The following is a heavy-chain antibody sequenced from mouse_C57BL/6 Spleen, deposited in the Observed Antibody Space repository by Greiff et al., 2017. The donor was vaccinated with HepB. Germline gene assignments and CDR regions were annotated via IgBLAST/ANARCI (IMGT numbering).Heavy chain of an antibody. Sequence: EVMLVESGGGLVKPGGSLELSCAASGFTFSSYAMSWVRQTPEKRLEWVATISDGGSYTYYPDNVKGRFTISRDNAKNNLYLQMSHLKSEDTAMYYCARGDSSLYWGQGTTLTVSS. CDR2: ISDGGSYT. CDR1: GFTFSSYA. CDR3: ARGDSSLY. J-gene: IGHJ2*01. V-gene: IGHV5-4*03. D-gene: IGHD3-2*02.